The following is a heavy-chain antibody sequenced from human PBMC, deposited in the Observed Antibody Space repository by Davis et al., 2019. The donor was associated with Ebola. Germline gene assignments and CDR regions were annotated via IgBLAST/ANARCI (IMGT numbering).Heavy chain of an antibody. Sequence: GESLKISCAASGFTVSSNYMSWVRQAPGKGLEWVSVIYSGGSTYYADSVRGRFTISRDNSKNTLYLQMNSLRAEDTAVYYCARGEQQLADYWGQGTLVTVSS. CDR2: IYSGGST. V-gene: IGHV3-53*01. CDR1: GFTVSSNY. D-gene: IGHD6-13*01. J-gene: IGHJ4*02. CDR3: ARGEQQLADY.